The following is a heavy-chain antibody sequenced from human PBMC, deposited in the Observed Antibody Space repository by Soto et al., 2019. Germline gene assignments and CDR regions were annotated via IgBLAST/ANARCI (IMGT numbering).Heavy chain of an antibody. J-gene: IGHJ6*02. CDR1: GFTFSTYG. V-gene: IGHV3-33*01. D-gene: IGHD4-17*01. CDR2: IWYDGSNK. Sequence: QVQLVESGGGVVQPGRSLRLSCAASGFTFSTYGMHWVRQAPGKGLEWVAVIWYDGSNKYYADSLKGRFTISRDNSKSTLYLQMNSLRAEDTAVYYCATSGDYDYYYAMDVWGPGTTVTVSS. CDR3: ATSGDYDYYYAMDV.